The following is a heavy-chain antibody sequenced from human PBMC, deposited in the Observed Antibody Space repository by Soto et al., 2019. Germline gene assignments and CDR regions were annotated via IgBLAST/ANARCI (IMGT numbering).Heavy chain of an antibody. D-gene: IGHD1-1*01. CDR2: IKSKTDGGTT. V-gene: IGHV3-15*01. CDR3: TNLRYNWNDGAFDI. CDR1: GFTFSNAW. J-gene: IGHJ3*02. Sequence: PGGSLRLSCAASGFTFSNAWMSWVRQAPGKGLEWVGRIKSKTDGGTTDYAAPVKGRFTISRDDSKNTLYLQMNSLKTEDTAVYYCTNLRYNWNDGAFDIWGQGTMVTVSS.